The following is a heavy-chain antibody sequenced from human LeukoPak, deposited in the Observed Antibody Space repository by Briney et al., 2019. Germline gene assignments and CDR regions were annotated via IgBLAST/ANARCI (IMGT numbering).Heavy chain of an antibody. D-gene: IGHD1-26*01. J-gene: IGHJ4*02. V-gene: IGHV4-59*11. CDR2: IYYSGST. CDR3: ARGLVVGEYYFDY. CDR1: GGSISSHY. Sequence: SETLSLTCTVSGGSISSHYWGWIRQPPGKGLEWIGYIYYSGSTNYNPSLKSRVTISVDTSKNQFSLKLSSVTAADTAVYYCARGLVVGEYYFDYWGQGTLVTVSS.